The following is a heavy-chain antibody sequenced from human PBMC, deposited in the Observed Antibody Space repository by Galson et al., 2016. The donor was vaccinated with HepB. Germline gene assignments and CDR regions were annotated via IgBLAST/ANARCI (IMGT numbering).Heavy chain of an antibody. V-gene: IGHV1-46*01. Sequence: SVKVSCKASGYTFTSYYVHWVRQAPGQGLGWMGVINPSGASTSYAQKFQGRVTMTRDTSTSTVYMELSSLRSEDTAVYYCARGIVGATRTLNYWGQGTLVTVSS. CDR3: ARGIVGATRTLNY. CDR1: GYTFTSYY. J-gene: IGHJ4*02. CDR2: INPSGAST. D-gene: IGHD1-26*01.